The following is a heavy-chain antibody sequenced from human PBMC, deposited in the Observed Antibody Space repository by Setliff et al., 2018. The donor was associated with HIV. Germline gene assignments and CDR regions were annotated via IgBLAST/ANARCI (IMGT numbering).Heavy chain of an antibody. CDR2: INHSGST. D-gene: IGHD2-15*01. Sequence: NPSETLSLSCAVYGGSFSGYYWSWIRQPPGKGLEWIGEINHSGSTNYNPSLKSRVTISVDTSKNQFSLKLSSVTAADTAVYYCARGPLLLYYWGQGTLVTVS. J-gene: IGHJ4*02. V-gene: IGHV4-34*01. CDR1: GGSFSGYY. CDR3: ARGPLLLYY.